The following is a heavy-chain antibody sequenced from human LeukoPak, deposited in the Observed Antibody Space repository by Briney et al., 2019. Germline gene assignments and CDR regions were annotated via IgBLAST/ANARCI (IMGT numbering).Heavy chain of an antibody. D-gene: IGHD2-21*02. Sequence: GGSLRLSCAATGFTFSSYAMGWVRQAPGKGLEWVSAIDKNGVTTYYADSVRGRFTISRDNSKNTLYLQMNSLRAEDTAVYYCAKANKYCGGDCYFDYWGQGTLVTVSS. CDR1: GFTFSSYA. J-gene: IGHJ4*02. CDR2: IDKNGVTT. V-gene: IGHV3-23*01. CDR3: AKANKYCGGDCYFDY.